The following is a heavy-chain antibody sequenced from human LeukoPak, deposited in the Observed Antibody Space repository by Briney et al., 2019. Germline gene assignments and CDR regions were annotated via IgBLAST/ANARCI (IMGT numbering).Heavy chain of an antibody. J-gene: IGHJ4*01. CDR3: AKGIYSSGWSYFDY. CDR2: LSGSGITT. CDR1: GFTFSSYA. Sequence: GGSLRLSCAASGFTFSSYAMSWVRQAPGKGLEWVSTLSGSGITTYYADSVKSWFTISRDNSKNTLYLQMNSMRAEDTAVYYCAKGIYSSGWSYFDYWGHGTLVTVSS. D-gene: IGHD6-19*01. V-gene: IGHV3-23*01.